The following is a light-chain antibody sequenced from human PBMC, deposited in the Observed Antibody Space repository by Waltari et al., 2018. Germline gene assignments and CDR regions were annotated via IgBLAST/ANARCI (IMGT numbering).Light chain of an antibody. CDR3: QQSNSIPLT. Sequence: DIQMTQSPSSVSASVGDRVTITCRASQDISTWLAWYQQKPGKAPNLLIYAASTLQSGVPSRFSGSGSGTDFTLTISSLQPEDFATYFCQQSNSIPLTFGGGTKVEIK. V-gene: IGKV1-12*01. CDR1: QDISTW. J-gene: IGKJ4*01. CDR2: AAS.